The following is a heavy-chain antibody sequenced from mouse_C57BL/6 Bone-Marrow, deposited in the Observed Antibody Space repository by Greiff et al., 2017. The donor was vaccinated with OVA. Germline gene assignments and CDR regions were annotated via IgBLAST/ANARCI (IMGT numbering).Heavy chain of an antibody. V-gene: IGHV8-8*01. CDR3: ARIASLWDGRGYYAMDY. J-gene: IGHJ4*01. Sequence: QVTLKVCGPGILQPSQTLSLTCSFSGFSLSTFGLGVGWIRQPSGKGLEWLAHIWWDDDKYYNPALKSRLTISKDTSKNQVFLKIAKVDTADTATYYCARIASLWDGRGYYAMDYWGQGTSVTVSS. CDR1: GFSLSTFGLG. CDR2: IWWDDDK. D-gene: IGHD1-1*01.